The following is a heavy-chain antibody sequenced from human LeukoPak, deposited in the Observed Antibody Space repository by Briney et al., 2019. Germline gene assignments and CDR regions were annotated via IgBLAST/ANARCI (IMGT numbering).Heavy chain of an antibody. CDR1: GFTFSSYS. D-gene: IGHD3-10*01. J-gene: IGHJ4*02. CDR3: AKSASWFKGGGNFDY. V-gene: IGHV4-39*07. Sequence: PGGSLRLSCAASGFTFSSYSMNWIRQPPGKGLEWIGTIYYRGSTYYNPSLKSRVTISVDTSKNQFSLRLSSVTAADTAVYYCAKSASWFKGGGNFDYWGQGTLVTVSS. CDR2: IYYRGST.